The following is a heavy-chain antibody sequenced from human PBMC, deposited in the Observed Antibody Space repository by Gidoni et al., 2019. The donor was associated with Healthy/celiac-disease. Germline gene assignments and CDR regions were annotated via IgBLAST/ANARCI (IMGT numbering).Heavy chain of an antibody. Sequence: EVRLVESGGGLVKPGGSLRIPCAASGLTFSSYSTHWASQSQGKGLEWVASIISSSSYISDADSVKGRFTISRDNAKNSLSLQMNSLRAEDTAVYYCARTDCSSTSCYGSGTSYYYYGMDVWGQGTTVTVSS. D-gene: IGHD2-2*01. CDR3: ARTDCSSTSCYGSGTSYYYYGMDV. CDR2: IISSSSYI. CDR1: GLTFSSYS. J-gene: IGHJ6*02. V-gene: IGHV3-21*01.